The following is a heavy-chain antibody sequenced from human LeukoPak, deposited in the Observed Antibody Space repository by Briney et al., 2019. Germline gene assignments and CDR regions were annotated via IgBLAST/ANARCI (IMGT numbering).Heavy chain of an antibody. Sequence: GGPLRLSCAASGFTFSSYGMHWVRQAPGKGLEWVAVIWYDGSNKYYADSVKGRFTISRDNSKNTLYLQMNSLRAEDTAIYYCAKGQSVVLTAPIDYWGQGTLVTVSS. D-gene: IGHD2-21*02. CDR2: IWYDGSNK. CDR1: GFTFSSYG. CDR3: AKGQSVVLTAPIDY. J-gene: IGHJ4*02. V-gene: IGHV3-33*06.